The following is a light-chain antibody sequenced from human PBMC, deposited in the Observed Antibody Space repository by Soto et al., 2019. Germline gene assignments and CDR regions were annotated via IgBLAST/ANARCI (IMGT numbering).Light chain of an antibody. J-gene: IGKJ5*01. CDR2: DAS. V-gene: IGKV3-11*01. CDR3: HQRRNSIT. CDR1: QSIGSY. Sequence: EIVLTQSAVTLSLSLGERVTLSCRASQSIGSYLGWLQQKPGQAPRLLIYDASKRATGIPGRFSGSGSGTDFTLTISSLEPEDFAVYYCHQRRNSITFGQGTRLEIK.